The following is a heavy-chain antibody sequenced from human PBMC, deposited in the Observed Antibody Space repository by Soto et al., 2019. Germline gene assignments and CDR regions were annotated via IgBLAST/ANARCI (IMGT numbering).Heavy chain of an antibody. J-gene: IGHJ4*02. CDR3: SHRPSYCSGGSCYSGCDY. CDR1: GFSLSTSGVG. V-gene: IGHV2-5*02. CDR2: IYCVDDK. Sequence: QITLKESGPTLVKPTQTLTLTCTFSGFSLSTSGVGVGWIRQPPGKALEWLALIYCVDDKRYSPSLKSRLTITKDTSKNQVVLTMANMDPVDTATYYCSHRPSYCSGGSCYSGCDYLGQGTLVTVSS. D-gene: IGHD2-15*01.